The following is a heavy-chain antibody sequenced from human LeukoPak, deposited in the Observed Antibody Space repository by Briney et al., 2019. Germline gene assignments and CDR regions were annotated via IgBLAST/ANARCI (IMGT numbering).Heavy chain of an antibody. Sequence: SQTLSLTCAVSGGSISSGGYSWSWIRQPPGKGLEWIGYIYHSGSTYYNPSLKSRVTMSVDRSKNQFSLKLSSVTAADTAVYYCARAPYCGGDCYSGARFDPWGQGTLVTVSS. V-gene: IGHV4-30-2*01. J-gene: IGHJ5*02. CDR1: GGSISSGGYS. CDR3: ARAPYCGGDCYSGARFDP. D-gene: IGHD2-21*02. CDR2: IYHSGST.